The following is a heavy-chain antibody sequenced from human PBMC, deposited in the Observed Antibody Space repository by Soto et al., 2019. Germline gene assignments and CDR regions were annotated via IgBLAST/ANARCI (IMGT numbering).Heavy chain of an antibody. CDR1: GFTFSNFG. D-gene: IGHD3-22*01. V-gene: IGHV3-53*04. J-gene: IGHJ3*02. Sequence: PGGSVRLSCAASGFTFSNFGMHWVRQAPGKGLEWVSVIYSGGSTYYADSVKGRFTISRHNSKNTLYLQMNSLRAEDTAVYYCAYSSGYYPDAFDIWGQGTMVTVSS. CDR3: AYSSGYYPDAFDI. CDR2: IYSGGST.